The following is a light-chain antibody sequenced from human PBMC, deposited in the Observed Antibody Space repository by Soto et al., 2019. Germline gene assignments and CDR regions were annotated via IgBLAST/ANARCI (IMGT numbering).Light chain of an antibody. CDR1: QSVSSN. CDR3: QQYNNWPRT. J-gene: IGKJ1*01. V-gene: IGKV3-15*01. CDR2: GAS. Sequence: EIVMTQSPATLSVSPGERATLSCRASQSVSSNLAWYQQKPGQAPSLLIYGASTRATGIPARFSGSGSETEFTLTISGLQSEDFAVYYCQQYNNWPRTFGQGTKV.